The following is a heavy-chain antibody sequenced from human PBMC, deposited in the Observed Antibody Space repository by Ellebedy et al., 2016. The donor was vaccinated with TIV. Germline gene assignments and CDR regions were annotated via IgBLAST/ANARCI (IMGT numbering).Heavy chain of an antibody. J-gene: IGHJ4*02. CDR2: ITKSGDYM. Sequence: GESLKISCAASGFTFSNYWMSWVRQAPGKGLEWISSITKSGDYMYYADSVKGRFTISRDNARNSLDLQMNSLRADDTAVNYCARDTAMDYWGQGTLVTVSS. CDR3: ARDTAMDY. CDR1: GFTFSNYW. V-gene: IGHV3-21*01. D-gene: IGHD5-18*01.